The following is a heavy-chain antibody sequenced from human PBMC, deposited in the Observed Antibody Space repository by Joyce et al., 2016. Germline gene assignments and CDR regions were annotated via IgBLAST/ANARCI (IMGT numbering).Heavy chain of an antibody. CDR1: CGSINNSTDY. D-gene: IGHD2-2*01. CDR2: IYHTGTA. Sequence: QLQLQESGPGLVKPSETLSLTCTVSCGSINNSTDYWGWIRQPPGKGLEWVGSIYHTGTASYRPSLKSRVTVSVDTSKNHFSLKLNSVGAADTAVYYCASDIVVVSAGTDYFDYWGQGSLVTVSS. CDR3: ASDIVVVSAGTDYFDY. J-gene: IGHJ4*02. V-gene: IGHV4-39*02.